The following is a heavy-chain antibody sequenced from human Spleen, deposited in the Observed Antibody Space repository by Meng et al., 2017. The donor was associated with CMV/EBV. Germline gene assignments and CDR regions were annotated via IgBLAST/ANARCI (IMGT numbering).Heavy chain of an antibody. CDR2: INPNSGGT. CDR3: ATYGTAVVYNTDV. CDR1: GYTFTGYY. V-gene: IGHV1-2*02. J-gene: IGHJ6*02. D-gene: IGHD2-21*02. Sequence: ASVKVSCKASGYTFTGYYMHWVRQAPGQGLEWMGWINPNSGGTNYAQKFQGRVTMTRDTSISTVYMELSRLRSDDTAVYYCATYGTAVVYNTDVWGQGTTVTVSS.